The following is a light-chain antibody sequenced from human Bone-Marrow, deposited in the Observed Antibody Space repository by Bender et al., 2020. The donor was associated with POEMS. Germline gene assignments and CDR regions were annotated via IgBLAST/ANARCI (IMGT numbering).Light chain of an antibody. CDR1: SSNIGAHA. V-gene: IGLV1-44*01. CDR2: SSH. CDR3: AVCADSLNGWV. Sequence: QPVLTQPPSASGTPGQRVTISCSGGSSNIGAHAVNWYQHLPATAPKLLIYSSHRRPSEVPDRFPGSRSGTSASLALSGLQSEVEAAYCCAVCADSLNGWVVGRGTKLTVL. J-gene: IGLJ3*02.